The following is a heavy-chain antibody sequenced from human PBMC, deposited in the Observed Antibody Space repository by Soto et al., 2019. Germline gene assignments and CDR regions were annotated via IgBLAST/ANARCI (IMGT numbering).Heavy chain of an antibody. CDR2: ISAYNGNT. CDR1: GYTFTSYG. Sequence: QVQLVQSGAEVKKPGASVKVSCKASGYTFTSYGISWVRQAPGQGLEWMGWISAYNGNTNYAQKLQGRVTMTTDTSTRTAYMELRSLRSDDTAVYYCAREGSRVVAPYYYYYYGMDVWGQGTTVTVSS. V-gene: IGHV1-18*01. D-gene: IGHD3-22*01. CDR3: AREGSRVVAPYYYYYYGMDV. J-gene: IGHJ6*02.